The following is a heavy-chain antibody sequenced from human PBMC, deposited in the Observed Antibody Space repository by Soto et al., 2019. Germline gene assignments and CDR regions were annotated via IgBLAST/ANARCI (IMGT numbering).Heavy chain of an antibody. V-gene: IGHV3-33*08. Sequence: GGSLRLSCAAPGFTFSSYGMHWVRQAPGKGLERVAVIWYDGSNKYYADSVKGRFTISRDNSKNTLYLQMNSLRAEDTAVYYCARGAGVEMATMDYFDYWGQGTLVTVSS. CDR1: GFTFSSYG. CDR3: ARGAGVEMATMDYFDY. CDR2: IWYDGSNK. J-gene: IGHJ4*02. D-gene: IGHD5-12*01.